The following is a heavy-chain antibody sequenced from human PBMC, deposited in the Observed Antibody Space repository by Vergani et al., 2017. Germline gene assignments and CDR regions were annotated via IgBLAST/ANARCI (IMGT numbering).Heavy chain of an antibody. J-gene: IGHJ2*01. CDR1: GFTLSSYD. V-gene: IGHV3-13*01. CDR3: ARRCSSTACSGDWXFDL. Sequence: EVQLLESGGGLVQPGGSLRLSCAASGFTLSSYDMHWVRQPTGERLEWVSAIGPAGDTYYPDSVKGRFTISRENAKNSLYLQMNTLRAGDTAMYYCARRCSSTACSGDWXFDLWGRGTLVTVSS. CDR2: IGPAGDT. D-gene: IGHD2-2*01.